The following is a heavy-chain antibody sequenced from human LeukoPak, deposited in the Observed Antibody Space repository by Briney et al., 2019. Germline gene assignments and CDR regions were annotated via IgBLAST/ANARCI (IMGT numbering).Heavy chain of an antibody. Sequence: GASVKVSCKASGYTFTGYYMHWVRQAPGQGLERMGRINPNSGGTNYAQKFQGRVTMTRDTSISTAYMELSRLRSDDTAVYYCAREVQWKAGYYYYYGMDVWGQGTTVTVSS. CDR3: AREVQWKAGYYYYYGMDV. D-gene: IGHD6-19*01. J-gene: IGHJ6*02. V-gene: IGHV1-2*06. CDR2: INPNSGGT. CDR1: GYTFTGYY.